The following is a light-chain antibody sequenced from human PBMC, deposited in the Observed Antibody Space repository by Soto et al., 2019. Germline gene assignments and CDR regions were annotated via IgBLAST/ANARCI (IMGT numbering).Light chain of an antibody. CDR3: GTWDSSLSAVV. CDR2: DNN. V-gene: IGLV1-51*01. CDR1: SSNIGNND. Sequence: QPVLTQPPSVSAAPGQKVTISCSGSSSNIGNNDVSWYQQLPGTVPKLLIYDNNKRPSGIPDRFSGSKSGTSATLGITGLQTGDEADYYCGTWDSSLSAVVFGGGTKLTVL. J-gene: IGLJ2*01.